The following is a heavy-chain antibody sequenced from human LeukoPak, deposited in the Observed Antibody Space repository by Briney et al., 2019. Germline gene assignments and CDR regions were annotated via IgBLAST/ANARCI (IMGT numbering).Heavy chain of an antibody. V-gene: IGHV1-46*01. D-gene: IGHD3-22*01. CDR1: GYTFTSYY. CDR3: ARGYYDSSGYSNNWSDP. CDR2: INPSGGST. Sequence: ASVKVSYKASGYTFTSYYMHWVRQAPGQGLEWMGIINPSGGSTSYAQKFQGRVTMTRDTSTSTVYMELSSLRSEDTAVYYCARGYYDSSGYSNNWSDPWGQGTLVTVSS. J-gene: IGHJ5*02.